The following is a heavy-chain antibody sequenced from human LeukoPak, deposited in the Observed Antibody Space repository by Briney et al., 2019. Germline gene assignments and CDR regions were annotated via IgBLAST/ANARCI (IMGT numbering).Heavy chain of an antibody. D-gene: IGHD3-3*01. CDR3: ARDRSGSLIAFDI. CDR2: ISSSSSYI. J-gene: IGHJ3*02. V-gene: IGHV3-21*01. CDR1: GFTFSDHY. Sequence: PGGSLRLSCAASGFTFSDHYMNWVRQAPGKGLEWVSSISSSSSYIYYADSVKGRFTISRDNAKNSLYLQMNSLGAEDTAVYYCARDRSGSLIAFDIWGQGTMVTVSS.